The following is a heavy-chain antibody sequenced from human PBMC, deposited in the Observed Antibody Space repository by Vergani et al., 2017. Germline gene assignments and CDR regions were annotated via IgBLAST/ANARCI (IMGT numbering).Heavy chain of an antibody. CDR2: INPNSGGT. D-gene: IGHD6-13*01. CDR1: GYTFTSYD. Sequence: QVQLVQSGAEVKKPGASVKVSCKASGYTFTSYDINWVRQATGQGLEWMGWINPNSGGTNYAQKLQGRVTMTTDTSTSTAYMELRSLRSDDTAVYYCARGSKQQLLYYFDYWGQGTLVTVSS. J-gene: IGHJ4*02. CDR3: ARGSKQQLLYYFDY. V-gene: IGHV1-18*01.